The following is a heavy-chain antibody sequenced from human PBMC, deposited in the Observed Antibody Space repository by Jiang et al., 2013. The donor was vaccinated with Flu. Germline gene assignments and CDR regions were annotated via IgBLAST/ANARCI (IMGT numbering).Heavy chain of an antibody. CDR3: AREWSSFDF. D-gene: IGHD3-3*01. V-gene: IGHV4-4*09. CDR2: SYASGST. J-gene: IGHJ4*02. Sequence: SLTCAVSGGSFSFYKWNWIRQPPGKGLEWIGYSYASGSTNYNPSLRSRVTISVDTSKNQFSLTLTSVTAADTAVYYCAREWSSFDFWGQGTLVTVSS. CDR1: GGSFSFYK.